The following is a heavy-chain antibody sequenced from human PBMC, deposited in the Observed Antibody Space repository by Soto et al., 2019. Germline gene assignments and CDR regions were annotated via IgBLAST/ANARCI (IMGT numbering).Heavy chain of an antibody. Sequence: EVQLVESGGGLVQPGGSLRLSCEASGFTFSSYWMYWVRQAPGKGLVWVSRTNSDGSDTSYADSVKGRFTISRDNAKNTRYLQMNSLRAEDTAVYDCARDRGWSLFDYWGQGALVTVSS. D-gene: IGHD6-19*01. CDR3: ARDRGWSLFDY. CDR1: GFTFSSYW. CDR2: TNSDGSDT. V-gene: IGHV3-74*01. J-gene: IGHJ4*02.